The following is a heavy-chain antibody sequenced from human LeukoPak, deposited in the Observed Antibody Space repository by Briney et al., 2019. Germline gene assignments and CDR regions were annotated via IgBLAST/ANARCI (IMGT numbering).Heavy chain of an antibody. CDR3: ARGLGYYENFDY. J-gene: IGHJ4*02. V-gene: IGHV1-2*02. Sequence: ASVKVSYKASGYTFTGYYIHWVRQAPGQGLEWMGWINPNSGGTNYAQKFQGRVTMTRDTSISTAYMELSRLRSDDTAVYYCARGLGYYENFDYWGQGTLVTVSS. CDR2: INPNSGGT. CDR1: GYTFTGYY. D-gene: IGHD3-22*01.